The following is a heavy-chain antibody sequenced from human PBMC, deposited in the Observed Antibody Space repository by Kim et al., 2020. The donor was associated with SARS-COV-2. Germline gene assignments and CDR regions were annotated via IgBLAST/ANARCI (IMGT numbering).Heavy chain of an antibody. D-gene: IGHD3-22*01. CDR3: ARGGYPGAFDI. V-gene: IGHV3-74*01. Sequence: GGSLRLSCAASGVTFSSHWIHWVRQAPGKGLVWVSGIQSDGTSTSYADSVKGRFTISRDNAKNTLHLQMNSLRAEDTAVYYCARGGYPGAFDIWCQETMV. CDR2: IQSDGTST. J-gene: IGHJ3*02. CDR1: GVTFSSHW.